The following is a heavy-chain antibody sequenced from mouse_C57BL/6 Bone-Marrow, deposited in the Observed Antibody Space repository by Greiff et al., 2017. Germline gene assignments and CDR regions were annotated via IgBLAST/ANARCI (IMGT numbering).Heavy chain of an antibody. V-gene: IGHV14-1*01. CDR2: IDPEDGDT. D-gene: IGHD1-1*01. Sequence: VQLQQSGAELVRPGASVKLSCTASGFNIKDYYMHWVKQRPEQGLEWIGRIDPEDGDTEYAPKFQGKATMTADTSSNTAYQQHSSLTSEDAAVYYCTYTYNGSVMDYWGKGTSGTVSS. CDR3: TYTYNGSVMDY. J-gene: IGHJ4*01. CDR1: GFNIKDYY.